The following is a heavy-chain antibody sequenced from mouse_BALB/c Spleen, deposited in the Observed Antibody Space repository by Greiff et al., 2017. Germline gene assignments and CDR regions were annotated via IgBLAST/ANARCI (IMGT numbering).Heavy chain of an antibody. CDR1: GYTFSSYW. Sequence: VQLQQSGAELMKPGASVKISCKATGYTFSSYWIEWVKQRPGHGLEWIGEILPGSGSTNYNEKFKGKATFTADTSSNTAYMQLSSLTSEDSAVYYCARFDYDGPYAMDYWGQGTSVTVSS. D-gene: IGHD2-4*01. CDR2: ILPGSGST. CDR3: ARFDYDGPYAMDY. V-gene: IGHV1-9*01. J-gene: IGHJ4*01.